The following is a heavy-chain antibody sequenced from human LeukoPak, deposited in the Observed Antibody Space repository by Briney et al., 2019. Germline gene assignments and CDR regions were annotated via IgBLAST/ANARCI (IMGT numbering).Heavy chain of an antibody. CDR3: AREEYYYDSSGQFDY. J-gene: IGHJ4*02. D-gene: IGHD3-22*01. V-gene: IGHV1-46*01. Sequence: ASVKVSCKASGYTFTSYYMHWVRQAPGQGLEWMGLINPSGGSTSYAQKFQGRVTMTRDTSTSTVYMELSSLRSEDTAVYYCAREEYYYDSSGQFDYWGQGTLVTVSS. CDR2: INPSGGST. CDR1: GYTFTSYY.